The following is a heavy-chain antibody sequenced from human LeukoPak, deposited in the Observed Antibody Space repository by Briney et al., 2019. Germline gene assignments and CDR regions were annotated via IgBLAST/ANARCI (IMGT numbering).Heavy chain of an antibody. CDR3: ARDHTGIAAAGADY. CDR1: GGTFSSYA. CDR2: IIPIFGTA. V-gene: IGHV1-69*13. D-gene: IGHD6-13*01. J-gene: IGHJ4*02. Sequence: ASVKVSCKASGGTFSSYAISWVRQAPGQGLEWMGGIIPIFGTANYAQKFQGRVTITADESMSTAYMELSSLRSEDTAVYYCARDHTGIAAAGADYWGQGTLVTVSS.